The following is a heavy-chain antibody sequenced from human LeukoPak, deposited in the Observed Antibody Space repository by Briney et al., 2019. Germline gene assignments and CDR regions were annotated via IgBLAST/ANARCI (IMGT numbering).Heavy chain of an antibody. J-gene: IGHJ5*02. V-gene: IGHV1-46*01. D-gene: IGHD6-13*01. Sequence: ASVKVSCKASGYTFTNNFMHWVRQAPGQGLEWMGIINPSGDNTWYAQKFQGRVTMTRNTSISTAYMELSSLRSEDTAVYYCARGLQLQGIWFDPWGQGTLVTVSS. CDR2: INPSGDNT. CDR3: ARGLQLQGIWFDP. CDR1: GYTFTNNF.